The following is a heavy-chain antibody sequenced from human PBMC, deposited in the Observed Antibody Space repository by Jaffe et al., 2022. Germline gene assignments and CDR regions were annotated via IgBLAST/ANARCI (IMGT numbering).Heavy chain of an antibody. CDR1: GGSISSYY. D-gene: IGHD6-19*01. J-gene: IGHJ5*02. CDR2: IYYSGST. Sequence: QVQLQESGPGLVKPSETLSLTCTVSGGSISSYYWSWIRQPPGKGLEWIGYIYYSGSTNYNPSLKSRVTISVDTSKNQFSLKLSSVTAADTAVYYCARENHSRGSAQWLVPCWFDPWGQGTLVTVSS. CDR3: ARENHSRGSAQWLVPCWFDP. V-gene: IGHV4-59*01.